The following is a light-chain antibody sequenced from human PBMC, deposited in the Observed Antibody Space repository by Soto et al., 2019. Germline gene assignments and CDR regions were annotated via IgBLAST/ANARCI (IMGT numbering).Light chain of an antibody. Sequence: NFMLTQPHSVSESPGKTVTLSCTRSSGSIASNYVQWYQQRPGSAPTTVIYEDKQRPSGVPDRFSGSTDGSSNSASLTISGLQTEDEGDYYCQSYDSSTGVFGGGTKLTVL. CDR1: SGSIASNY. V-gene: IGLV6-57*04. CDR2: EDK. CDR3: QSYDSSTGV. J-gene: IGLJ2*01.